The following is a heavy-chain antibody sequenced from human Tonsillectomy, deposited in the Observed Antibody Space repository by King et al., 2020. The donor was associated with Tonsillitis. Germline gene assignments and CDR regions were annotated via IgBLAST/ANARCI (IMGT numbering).Heavy chain of an antibody. Sequence: QLVQSGAEVKKPGASVKVSCKASGYTFTSYYMHWVRQAPGQGLEWMGIINPSGGSTSYAQKFQGRVTMTRDTSTSTVYMELSSLRSEDTAVYYCATLLWIGEAAEYFQHWGQGTLVTVSS. CDR2: INPSGGST. CDR1: GYTFTSYY. CDR3: ATLLWIGEAAEYFQH. V-gene: IGHV1-46*01. D-gene: IGHD3-10*01. J-gene: IGHJ1*01.